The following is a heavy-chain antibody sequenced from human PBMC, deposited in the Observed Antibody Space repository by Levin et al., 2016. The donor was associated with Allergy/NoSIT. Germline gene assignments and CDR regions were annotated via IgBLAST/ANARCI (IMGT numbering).Heavy chain of an antibody. CDR3: AKTVSGNNPGLDF. V-gene: IGHV3-23*01. CDR1: GFTFSNHA. CDR2: ISASGGAI. D-gene: IGHD1-1*01. Sequence: GESLKISCEPSGFTFSNHAMAWIRQAPGKGLDWVSSISASGGAIGYADSVKGRFTISRDNSRNTLSLQMNSLRAEDTALYYCAKTVSGNNPGLDFWGQGTRVIVSP. J-gene: IGHJ4*02.